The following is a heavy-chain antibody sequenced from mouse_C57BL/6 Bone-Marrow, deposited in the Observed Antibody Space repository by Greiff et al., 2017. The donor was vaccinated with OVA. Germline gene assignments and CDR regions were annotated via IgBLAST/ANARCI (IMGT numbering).Heavy chain of an antibody. D-gene: IGHD2-1*01. CDR2: IWSGGST. Sequence: QVQLKESGPGLVQPSQSLSITCTVSGFSLTSYGVHWVRQSPGKGLEWLGVIWSGGSTDYNAAFISRLSISKDNSKSQVFFKMNSLQADDTAIYYCARNRDYGIDYWGQGTTLTVSS. V-gene: IGHV2-2*01. CDR3: ARNRDYGIDY. CDR1: GFSLTSYG. J-gene: IGHJ2*01.